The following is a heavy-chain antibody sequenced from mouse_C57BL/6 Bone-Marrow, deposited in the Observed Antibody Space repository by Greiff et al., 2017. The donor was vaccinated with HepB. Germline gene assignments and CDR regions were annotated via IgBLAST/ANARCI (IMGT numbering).Heavy chain of an antibody. V-gene: IGHV1-55*01. CDR2: IYPGSGST. Sequence: VQLQQSGAELVKPGASVKMSCKASGYTFTSYWITWVKQRPGQGLEWIGDIYPGSGSTNYNEKFKSKATLTVDTSSSTAYMQLSSLTSEDSAVYYCARRKVLLRPSGFDYWGQGTTPTVSS. D-gene: IGHD1-1*01. CDR1: GYTFTSYW. J-gene: IGHJ2*01. CDR3: ARRKVLLRPSGFDY.